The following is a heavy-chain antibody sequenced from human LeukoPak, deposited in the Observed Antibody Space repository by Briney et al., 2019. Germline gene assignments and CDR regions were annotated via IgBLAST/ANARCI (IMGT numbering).Heavy chain of an antibody. Sequence: GASVKVSCKASGYTFTGYYMHWVRQAPGQGLEWMGWINPNSGGTNYAQKFQGWVTMTRDTSISTAYMELSRLRFDDTAVYYCARASGSYHIWGSSPNFDYWGQGTLVTVSS. CDR2: INPNSGGT. CDR1: GYTFTGYY. V-gene: IGHV1-2*04. CDR3: ARASGSYHIWGSSPNFDY. J-gene: IGHJ4*02. D-gene: IGHD1-26*01.